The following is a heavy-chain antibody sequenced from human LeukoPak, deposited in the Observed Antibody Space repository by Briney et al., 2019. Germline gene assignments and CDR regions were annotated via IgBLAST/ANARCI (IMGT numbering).Heavy chain of an antibody. D-gene: IGHD4-23*01. V-gene: IGHV3-30*04. Sequence: PGRSLRLSCAASGFTFSSYAMHWVRQAPGKGLEWVAVISYDGSNKYYADSVKGRFTISRDNSKNTLYLQMNSLRAEDTAVYYCARDSPVIPFDYWGQGTLVTVSS. CDR2: ISYDGSNK. CDR3: ARDSPVIPFDY. CDR1: GFTFSSYA. J-gene: IGHJ4*02.